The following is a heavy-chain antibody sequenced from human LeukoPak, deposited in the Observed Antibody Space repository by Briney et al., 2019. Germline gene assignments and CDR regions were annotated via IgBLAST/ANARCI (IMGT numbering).Heavy chain of an antibody. J-gene: IGHJ4*02. CDR2: MNPNSGNT. Sequence: ASVKVSCKASGYTFTSYDINWVRQATGQGLEWMGWMNPNSGNTGYAQKFQGRVTMTRNTSISTAYMELSSLRSEDTAVYYCAKHHRMAARLVYFDYWGQGTLVTVSS. D-gene: IGHD6-6*01. CDR3: AKHHRMAARLVYFDY. V-gene: IGHV1-8*01. CDR1: GYTFTSYD.